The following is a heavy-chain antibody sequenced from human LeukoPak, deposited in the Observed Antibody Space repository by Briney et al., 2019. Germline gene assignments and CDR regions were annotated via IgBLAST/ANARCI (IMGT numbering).Heavy chain of an antibody. J-gene: IGHJ6*03. V-gene: IGHV3-7*01. CDR1: GFTFSGYW. D-gene: IGHD6-6*01. CDR2: IKKDGSEK. CDR3: ARLGIAAKKYYYYYMDV. Sequence: GGSLRLSCAVSGFTFSGYWMHWVRQAPGKGLEWVAHIKKDGSEKYYLDSVKGRFTISRDNANNSLYLQMSGLTVEDTAVYYCARLGIAAKKYYYYYMDVWGKGTTVTISS.